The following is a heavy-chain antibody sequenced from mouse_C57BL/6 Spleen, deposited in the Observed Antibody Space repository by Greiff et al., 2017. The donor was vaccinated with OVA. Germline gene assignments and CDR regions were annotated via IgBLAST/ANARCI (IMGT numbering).Heavy chain of an antibody. CDR1: GYSFTGYY. CDR2: INPSTGGT. J-gene: IGHJ4*01. Sequence: VQLQQSGPELVKPGASVKISCKASGYSFTGYYMNWVKQSPEKSLEWIGEINPSTGGTTYNQKFKAKATLTVDKSSSTAYMQLKSLTSEDSAVYYCERYAYYSNDVAMDYWGQGTSVTVSS. V-gene: IGHV1-42*01. D-gene: IGHD2-5*01. CDR3: ERYAYYSNDVAMDY.